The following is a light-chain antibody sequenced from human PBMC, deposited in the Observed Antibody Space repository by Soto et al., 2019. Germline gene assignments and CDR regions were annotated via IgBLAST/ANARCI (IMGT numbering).Light chain of an antibody. J-gene: IGKJ1*01. V-gene: IGKV3-15*01. CDR1: QSVSSN. CDR3: QQYNNWPRT. Sequence: EIVMTQFPATLSVSPGERATLSCRASQSVSSNLAWYQQKPCQGPRPLMYGASTRATGVPARFSGSGSGTEFSLTISSLQSEDLAVYYCQQYNNWPRTFGQGTKVDIK. CDR2: GAS.